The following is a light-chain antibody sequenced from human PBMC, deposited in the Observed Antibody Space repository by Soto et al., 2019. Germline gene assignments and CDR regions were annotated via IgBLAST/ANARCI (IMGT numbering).Light chain of an antibody. CDR1: QSVSSNY. CDR3: QQYGNLPRT. Sequence: DIVLTQSPGTLSLSPGERATLSCRASQSVSSNYLAWYQQKPGQAPKLLLFGASTRATGIPDRFSGSGSGKDFTLTISRLEPEDFVVYYCQQYGNLPRTFGQGTRVEIK. V-gene: IGKV3-20*01. CDR2: GAS. J-gene: IGKJ1*01.